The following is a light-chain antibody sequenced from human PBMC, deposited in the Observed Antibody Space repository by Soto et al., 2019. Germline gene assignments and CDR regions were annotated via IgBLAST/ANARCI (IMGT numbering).Light chain of an antibody. CDR3: QQYGSSPGT. CDR1: QSVSSSY. V-gene: IGKV3-20*01. J-gene: IGKJ1*01. Sequence: EIVLTQSPGTLSLSPWERVTLSCRASQSVSSSYLAWYQQKPGQAPRLLIYGASIRATGIPDRFSGSGSGTDFTLTLNRLEPEDFAVYYCQQYGSSPGTFGQGTKVDIK. CDR2: GAS.